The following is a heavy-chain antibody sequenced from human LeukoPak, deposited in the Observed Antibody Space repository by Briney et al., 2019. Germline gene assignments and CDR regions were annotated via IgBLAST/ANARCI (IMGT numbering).Heavy chain of an antibody. CDR2: INSDGINT. D-gene: IGHD3-22*01. CDR3: ARDLGQYYETSDNWFDP. Sequence: PGGSLGLSCAASGFTFSNYWMHWVRQAPGKGLVWVSRINSDGINTSYADSVKGRFTISRDNAKNTLNLQMNSLRAEDTAVYYCARDLGQYYETSDNWFDPWGQGTLVTVSS. J-gene: IGHJ5*02. CDR1: GFTFSNYW. V-gene: IGHV3-74*01.